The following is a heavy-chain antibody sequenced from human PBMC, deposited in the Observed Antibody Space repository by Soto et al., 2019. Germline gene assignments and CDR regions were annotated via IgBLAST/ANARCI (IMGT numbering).Heavy chain of an antibody. CDR2: IFYSGPT. V-gene: IGHV4-61*03. Sequence: SETLSLTCTVSGDSITSGVHYWSWIRQLPGKGLEWIGYIFYSGPTKYSPSLKSRVTMSVDTSKNHFSLKLISVTTADTALYFCAREGNLGRWIQPLDSWGQGTLVTVS. D-gene: IGHD2-2*03. CDR1: GDSITSGVHY. CDR3: AREGNLGRWIQPLDS. J-gene: IGHJ4*02.